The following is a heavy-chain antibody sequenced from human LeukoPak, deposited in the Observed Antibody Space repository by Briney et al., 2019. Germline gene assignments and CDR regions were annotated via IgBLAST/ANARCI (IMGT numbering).Heavy chain of an antibody. CDR2: ISGSGGST. D-gene: IGHD3-22*01. V-gene: IGHV3-23*01. J-gene: IGHJ4*02. CDR3: AKDPTYYYDSSGYYYDY. Sequence: GGSLRLSCAASGFTFSSYAMSWVRQAPGKGLEWVSAISGSGGSTYYADSVKGRFTISRDNSKNTLYLQMNSLRAEDTAVYYCAKDPTYYYDSSGYYYDYWGQGTLVTVSS. CDR1: GFTFSSYA.